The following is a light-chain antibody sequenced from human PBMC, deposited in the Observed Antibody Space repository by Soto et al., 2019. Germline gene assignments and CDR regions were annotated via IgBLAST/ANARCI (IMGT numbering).Light chain of an antibody. Sequence: QSALTQPASVSGSPGQSITISCTGTSSDAGAYNYVSWYQQHPGKAPKLMIYDVTNRPSGVSNRFSGSKSGYTASLTISGLQAEDEADYYCSSYTTSSTYVFGTGTKVTVL. CDR2: DVT. CDR3: SSYTTSSTYV. CDR1: SSDAGAYNY. V-gene: IGLV2-14*03. J-gene: IGLJ1*01.